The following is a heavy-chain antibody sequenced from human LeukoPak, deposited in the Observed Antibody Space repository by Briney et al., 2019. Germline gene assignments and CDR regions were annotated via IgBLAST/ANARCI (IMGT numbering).Heavy chain of an antibody. CDR1: GFTFSSYS. J-gene: IGHJ3*02. D-gene: IGHD1-26*01. CDR2: ISSSSSYI. CDR3: ARTLRPYWYSGSHDAFDI. Sequence: GGSLRLSCAASGFTFSSYSMNWVRQAPGKGLEWVSSISSSSSYIYYADSVKGRFTISRDNSKNTLYLQMNSLRSEDTAVYYCARTLRPYWYSGSHDAFDIWGQGTMVTVSS. V-gene: IGHV3-21*04.